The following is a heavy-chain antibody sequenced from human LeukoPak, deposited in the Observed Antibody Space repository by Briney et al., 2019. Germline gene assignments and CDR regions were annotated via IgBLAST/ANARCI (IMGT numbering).Heavy chain of an antibody. CDR3: ASTLVGYYDSSGYYFDY. J-gene: IGHJ4*02. D-gene: IGHD3-22*01. Sequence: ASVKVSCKASGYTFTSYAISWVRQAPGQGLEWMGRIIPILGIANYAQKFQGRVTITADKSTSTAYMELSSLRSEDTAVYYCASTLVGYYDSSGYYFDYWGQGTLVTVSS. CDR2: IIPILGIA. CDR1: GYTFTSYA. V-gene: IGHV1-69*04.